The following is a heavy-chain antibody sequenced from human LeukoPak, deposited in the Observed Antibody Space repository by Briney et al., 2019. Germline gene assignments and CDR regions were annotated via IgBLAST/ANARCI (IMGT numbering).Heavy chain of an antibody. CDR1: GYTFTSNY. V-gene: IGHV1-46*01. CDR2: IYPRDGST. J-gene: IGHJ4*02. Sequence: ASVKVSCKASGYTFTSNYIHWVRQAPGQGLEWMGMIYPRDGSTGYAQKFQGRVTMTRNTFINTAYMELSSLRSEDTAVYYCARGPPNWGFDYWGPGTLVTVSS. CDR3: ARGPPNWGFDY. D-gene: IGHD7-27*01.